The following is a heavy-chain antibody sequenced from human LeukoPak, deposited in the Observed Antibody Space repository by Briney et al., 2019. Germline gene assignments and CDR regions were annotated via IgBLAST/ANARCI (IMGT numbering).Heavy chain of an antibody. CDR2: ITRSSDVI. Sequence: GGSLRLSCAASGFTVSSNYMNWVRQAPGKGLEWVSYITRSSDVIYYADSVKGRFTVSRDNAGNSLFLQMNSLRAEDMAVYYCAKVASSTSILYYYYYYMDVWGKGTTVTVSS. CDR1: GFTVSSNY. J-gene: IGHJ6*03. D-gene: IGHD3-10*01. V-gene: IGHV3-48*01. CDR3: AKVASSTSILYYYYYYMDV.